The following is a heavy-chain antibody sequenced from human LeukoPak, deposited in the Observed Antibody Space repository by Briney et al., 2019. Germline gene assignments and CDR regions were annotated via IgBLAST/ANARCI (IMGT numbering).Heavy chain of an antibody. CDR2: ISGAGYNT. CDR3: AKCSSTSCYYYYYYMDV. J-gene: IGHJ6*03. CDR1: GFTFRNYA. V-gene: IGHV3-23*01. Sequence: PGGSLRLSCAGSGFTFRNYAMSWVRQAPGKGLEWVSAISGAGYNTYYADSVKGRFTISRDNSKNTLYLQMNSLRAEDTAVYYCAKCSSTSCYYYYYYMDVWGKGTTVTISS. D-gene: IGHD2-2*01.